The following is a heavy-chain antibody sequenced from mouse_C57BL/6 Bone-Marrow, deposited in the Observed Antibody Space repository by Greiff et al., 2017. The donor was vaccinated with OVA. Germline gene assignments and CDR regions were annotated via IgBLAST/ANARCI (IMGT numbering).Heavy chain of an antibody. CDR3: ARRGITTVEEAWFAY. CDR2: INPNNGGT. J-gene: IGHJ3*01. V-gene: IGHV1-26*01. Sequence: VQLQQSGPELVKPGASVKISCKASGYTFTDYYMNWVKQSHGKSLEWIGDINPNNGGTSYNQKFKGKATLTVDKSSSTAYMELRSLTSEDSAVYYCARRGITTVEEAWFAYWGQGTLVTVSA. CDR1: GYTFTDYY. D-gene: IGHD1-1*01.